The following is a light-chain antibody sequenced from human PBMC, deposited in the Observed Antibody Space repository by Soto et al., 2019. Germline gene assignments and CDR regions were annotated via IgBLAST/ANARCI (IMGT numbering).Light chain of an antibody. V-gene: IGKV3-15*01. CDR3: QQANSFPIT. CDR1: QSISSN. CDR2: GAS. J-gene: IGKJ5*01. Sequence: IMMTQCPATLSVSPGERATLSCRASQSISSNLAWYLQKPGQAPRLLIYGASTGATGIPARFSGSGSGTEFTLTISSLQSEDFATYYCQQANSFPITFGQGTRLEIK.